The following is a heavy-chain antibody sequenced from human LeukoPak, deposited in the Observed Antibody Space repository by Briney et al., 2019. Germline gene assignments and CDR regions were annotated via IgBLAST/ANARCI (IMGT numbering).Heavy chain of an antibody. CDR1: GYTFTDYY. CDR3: ATMGATNFDH. V-gene: IGHV1-2*02. J-gene: IGHJ4*02. CDR2: INPNSSGK. D-gene: IGHD1-26*01. Sequence: ASVTVSCTASGYTFTDYYMHWVRQAPGQGLELLGWINPNSSGKSYAQKFQGRVTMTRDTSISTAYMEVSRLRSDDTAVYYCATMGATNFDHWGQGTLVSVSS.